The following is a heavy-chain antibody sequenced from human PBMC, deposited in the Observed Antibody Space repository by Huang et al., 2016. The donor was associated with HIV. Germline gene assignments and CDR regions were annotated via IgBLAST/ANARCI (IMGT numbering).Heavy chain of an antibody. CDR1: GYTFTDSN. CDR3: ARDWSFGSSTSPAD. Sequence: QVQLVQSGAEVKNPGASVRVSCKASGYTFTDSNIHWVRQGPGQGLEWMGWINPKRGGTIDAQRFQGRSTMTRDTTISTVHMDLRRIQSDDTAVYFCARDWSFGSSTSPADWGQGTLVTVSS. D-gene: IGHD6-6*01. CDR2: INPKRGGT. V-gene: IGHV1-2*02. J-gene: IGHJ4*02.